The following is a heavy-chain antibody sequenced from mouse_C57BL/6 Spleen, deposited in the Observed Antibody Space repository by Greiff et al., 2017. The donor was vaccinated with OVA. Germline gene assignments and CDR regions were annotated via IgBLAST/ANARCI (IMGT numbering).Heavy chain of an antibody. CDR3: AKHADYYGSSGYFDV. CDR1: GFSLTSYG. V-gene: IGHV2-9*01. J-gene: IGHJ1*03. CDR2: IWGGGST. D-gene: IGHD1-1*01. Sequence: VQLVESGPGLVAPSQSLSITCTVSGFSLTSYGVDWVRQPPGKGLEWLGVIWGGGSTNYNSALMSRLSIRKDNSKSQVFLIMHSLQTEDTAMYDCAKHADYYGSSGYFDVWGTGTTVTVSA.